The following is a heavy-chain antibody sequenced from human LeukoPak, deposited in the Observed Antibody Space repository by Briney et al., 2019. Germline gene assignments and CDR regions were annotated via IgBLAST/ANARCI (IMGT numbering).Heavy chain of an antibody. CDR1: GYTFTGYY. CDR2: INPNSGGT. V-gene: IGHV1-2*02. Sequence: ASVKVSCKASGYTFTGYYMNWVRQAPGQGGEWMGWINPNSGGTNYAQKFQGRVTMTTDTSISTAYMELSRLRSDDTAVYYCARDPYSSGRADYWGQGTLVTVSS. D-gene: IGHD3-22*01. J-gene: IGHJ4*02. CDR3: ARDPYSSGRADY.